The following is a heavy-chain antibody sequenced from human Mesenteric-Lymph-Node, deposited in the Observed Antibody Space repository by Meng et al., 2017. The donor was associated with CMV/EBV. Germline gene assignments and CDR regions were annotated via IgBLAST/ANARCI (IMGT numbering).Heavy chain of an antibody. CDR2: ISSSGATK. V-gene: IGHV3-11*01. Sequence: GGSLRLSCAASGFIFSDYYVSWIRQAPGKGLEWLAYISSSGATKHSADSLEGRFTISRDNVKNALYLQMNSLTAEDTAIYYCAREDRSPVLGLDIWGQGTLVTVSS. CDR3: AREDRSPVLGLDI. J-gene: IGHJ3*02. CDR1: GFIFSDYY.